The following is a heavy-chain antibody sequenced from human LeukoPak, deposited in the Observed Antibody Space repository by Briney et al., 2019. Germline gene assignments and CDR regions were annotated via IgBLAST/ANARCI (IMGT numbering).Heavy chain of an antibody. D-gene: IGHD3-22*01. CDR3: ARARGGGYPGDFFLFDY. Sequence: PGGSLRLSCAASGFTVSSNYMSWVRQAPGKGLEWVSVIYSGGSTYYADSVKGRFTISRDNSKNTLYLQMNSLRAEDTAVYYCARARGGGYPGDFFLFDYWGQGTLVTVSS. J-gene: IGHJ4*02. V-gene: IGHV3-53*01. CDR2: IYSGGST. CDR1: GFTVSSNY.